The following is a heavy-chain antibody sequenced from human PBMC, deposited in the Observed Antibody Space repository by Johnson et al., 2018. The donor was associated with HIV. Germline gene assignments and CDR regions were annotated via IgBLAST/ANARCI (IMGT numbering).Heavy chain of an antibody. Sequence: VKLVESGGGLVQPGGSLRLSCAASGFTVSSNYMSWVRQAPGKGLEWVSVIYSGGSTYYADSVKGRFTISRDNAKNSLYLQMNSLRAEDTAVYYCAAGYAMASDAFDIWGQGTMVTVSS. D-gene: IGHD2-8*01. V-gene: IGHV3-66*01. CDR1: GFTVSSNY. CDR2: IYSGGST. J-gene: IGHJ3*02. CDR3: AAGYAMASDAFDI.